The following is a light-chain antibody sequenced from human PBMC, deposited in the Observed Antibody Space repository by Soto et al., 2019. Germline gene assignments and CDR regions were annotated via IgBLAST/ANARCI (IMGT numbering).Light chain of an antibody. CDR1: QSVGYH. CDR2: DAS. Sequence: EIVLTQSPATLSLSPGERATLSCRASQSVGYHLAWYQQKPGQAPRLLIYDASNRATGIPARFSGSGSGTDFTLTISSLEPEDFAVYYCQQYGNSPAITFGQGTRLEIK. CDR3: QQYGNSPAIT. V-gene: IGKV3-11*01. J-gene: IGKJ5*01.